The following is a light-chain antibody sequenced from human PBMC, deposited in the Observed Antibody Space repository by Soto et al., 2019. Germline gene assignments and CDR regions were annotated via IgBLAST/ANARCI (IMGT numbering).Light chain of an antibody. CDR3: QQYESYPMT. J-gene: IGKJ4*01. CDR2: KAS. V-gene: IGKV1-5*03. CDR1: QSISSW. Sequence: DSQMTQFPSTLSASVGDRVTITCRASQSISSWLAWYQQKPGKAPKLLISKASTLQSGVPPRFSGSGSGTEFTLTISSLQPDDFATDYCQQYESYPMTFGGGTKVEIK.